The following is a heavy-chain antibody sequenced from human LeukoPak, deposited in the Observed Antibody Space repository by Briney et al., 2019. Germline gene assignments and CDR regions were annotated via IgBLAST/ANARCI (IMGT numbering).Heavy chain of an antibody. J-gene: IGHJ4*02. Sequence: GGSLRLSCAASGFTFSSYSMNWVRQAPGKGLEWVSSISSSSSYIYYADSVRGRITISRDSSKNMLYLEMNSLRAEDTAVYYCAKDGEGFLEWSPPLGYWGQGTPVTVSS. CDR3: AKDGEGFLEWSPPLGY. CDR2: ISSSSSYI. D-gene: IGHD3-3*01. CDR1: GFTFSSYS. V-gene: IGHV3-21*04.